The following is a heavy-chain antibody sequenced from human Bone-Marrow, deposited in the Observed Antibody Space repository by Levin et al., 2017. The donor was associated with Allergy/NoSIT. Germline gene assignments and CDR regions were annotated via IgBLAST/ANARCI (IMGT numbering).Heavy chain of an antibody. CDR2: IYGGGST. J-gene: IGHJ6*03. D-gene: IGHD3-22*01. CDR1: ELNVTRNY. V-gene: IGHV3-66*04. Sequence: GESLKISCVVSELNVTRNYMNWVRQAPGKGLEWVSVIYGGGSTYYADSVRGRFTVSRDTSKNRLYLEMNSLRAEDTAVYYCARHQGGYYSHYYYYMDVWGKGTTVTVSS. CDR3: ARHQGGYYSHYYYYMDV.